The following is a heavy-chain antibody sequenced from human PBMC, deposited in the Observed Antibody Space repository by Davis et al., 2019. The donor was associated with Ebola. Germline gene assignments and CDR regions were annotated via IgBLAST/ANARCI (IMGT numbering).Heavy chain of an antibody. V-gene: IGHV4-59*11. CDR2: IYYSGST. J-gene: IGHJ4*02. D-gene: IGHD3-3*01. CDR1: GGSISSHY. CDR3: ARADFWSGLYYFDY. Sequence: SETLSLTCTVSGGSISSHYWSWIRQPPGKGLEWIGYIYYSGSTNYNPSLKSRVTISVDTSKNQFSLKLSSVTAADTAVYYCARADFWSGLYYFDYWGQGTLVTVSS.